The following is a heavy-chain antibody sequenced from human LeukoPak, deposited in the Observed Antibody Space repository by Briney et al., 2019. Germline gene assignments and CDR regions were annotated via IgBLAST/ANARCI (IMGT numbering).Heavy chain of an antibody. V-gene: IGHV4-4*07. CDR1: GGSISSYY. CDR3: ARSKDETYYDFWSGYPRYFDL. Sequence: SETLSLTCTVSGGSISSYYWSWIRQPAGKGLEWIGRIYTSGSTNYNPSLKSRVTMSVDTSKNQFSLKLSSVTAAGTAVYYCARSKDETYYDFWSGYPRYFDLWGRGTLVTVSS. D-gene: IGHD3-3*01. CDR2: IYTSGST. J-gene: IGHJ2*01.